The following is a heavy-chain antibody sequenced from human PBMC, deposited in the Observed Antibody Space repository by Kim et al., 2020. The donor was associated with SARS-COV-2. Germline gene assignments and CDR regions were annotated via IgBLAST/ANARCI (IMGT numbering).Heavy chain of an antibody. J-gene: IGHJ4*02. CDR3: ARATYSGSYPNTLDY. D-gene: IGHD1-26*01. Sequence: PALKNRVTIAGDTAKDQLSLRLSSVTAADTAVYYCARATYSGSYPNTLDYWGQGTLVTVSS. V-gene: IGHV4-34*01.